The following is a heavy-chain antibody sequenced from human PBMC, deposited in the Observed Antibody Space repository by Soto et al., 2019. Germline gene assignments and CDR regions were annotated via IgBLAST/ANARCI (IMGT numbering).Heavy chain of an antibody. Sequence: SETLSLTCAVSGGSISASYWSWIRQPPGKRLEWIGYIYYTGSTTYNPSLKSRVTISVDTSKNQFSLRLSSVTAADTAVYYCARAPEGFGSGTSSNLFGYYYGMDVWGQGTTVTVSS. CDR1: GGSISASY. J-gene: IGHJ6*02. D-gene: IGHD3-10*01. CDR3: ARAPEGFGSGTSSNLFGYYYGMDV. V-gene: IGHV4-59*01. CDR2: IYYTGST.